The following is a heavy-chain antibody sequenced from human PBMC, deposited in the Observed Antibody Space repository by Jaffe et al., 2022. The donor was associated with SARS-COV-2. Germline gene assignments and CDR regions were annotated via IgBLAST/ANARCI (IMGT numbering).Heavy chain of an antibody. Sequence: EVQLVESGGGLVQPGGSLRLSCAVSGFTFSDHHMDWVRQAPGKGLEWVGRTTNKANSYTTYYAASVKGRFTVSRDDSKNSVYLQMNSLSTEDTAVYYCARAAGGVAVAGSYYYFNMDVWGQGTTVTVSS. CDR1: GFTFSDHH. J-gene: IGHJ6*02. CDR2: TTNKANSYTT. V-gene: IGHV3-72*01. D-gene: IGHD6-19*01. CDR3: ARAAGGVAVAGSYYYFNMDV.